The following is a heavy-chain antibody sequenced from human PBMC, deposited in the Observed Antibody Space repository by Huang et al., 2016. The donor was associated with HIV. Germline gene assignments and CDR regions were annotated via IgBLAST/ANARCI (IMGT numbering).Heavy chain of an antibody. V-gene: IGHV3-30-3*01. CDR1: GFSFSNYA. CDR3: TREYTVAGAFDI. J-gene: IGHJ3*02. CDR2: ISNDGTTT. Sequence: GRSLRLSCAASGFSFSNYAMHWVRQAPGKRLEWVTFISNDGTTTYYANSGKGRFTISRDNFKNTLYLQMNRLRGDDTAVYYCTREYTVAGAFDIWGQGTMVTVSS. D-gene: IGHD5-12*01.